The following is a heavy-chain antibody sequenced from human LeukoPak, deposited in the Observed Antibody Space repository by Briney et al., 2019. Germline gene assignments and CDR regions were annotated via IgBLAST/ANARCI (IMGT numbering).Heavy chain of an antibody. J-gene: IGHJ6*03. CDR2: IYTSGST. CDR3: ARHASTGYYDSSGYLIYYYYYMDV. V-gene: IGHV4-4*09. Sequence: SETLSLTCIVSGGSISSYYWSWIRQPPGKGLEWIGYIYTSGSTNYNPSLKSRVTISVDTSKNQFSLKLSSVTAADPAVYYCARHASTGYYDSSGYLIYYYYYMDVWGKGTTVTVSS. CDR1: GGSISSYY. D-gene: IGHD3-22*01.